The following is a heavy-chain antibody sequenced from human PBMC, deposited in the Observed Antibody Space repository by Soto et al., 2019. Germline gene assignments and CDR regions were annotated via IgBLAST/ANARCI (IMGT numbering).Heavy chain of an antibody. CDR3: ARGAPQFCTSSRCYVDY. J-gene: IGHJ4*02. Sequence: GASAKVSSRTSGYDFTSYGLSWVRQAPGQGLEWVGWISVHDRNTNYGQKFQGRVIMTTDTSTSTAYMELRSLGFDDTAVYYCARGAPQFCTSSRCYVDYWGQGTLVTVSS. V-gene: IGHV1-18*04. CDR2: ISVHDRNT. CDR1: GYDFTSYG. D-gene: IGHD2-2*01.